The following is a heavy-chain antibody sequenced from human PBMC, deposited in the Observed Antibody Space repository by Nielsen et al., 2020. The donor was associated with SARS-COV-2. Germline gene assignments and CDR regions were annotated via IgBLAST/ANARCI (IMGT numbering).Heavy chain of an antibody. V-gene: IGHV1-2*06. J-gene: IGHJ4*02. CDR1: GYTFTGYY. Sequence: ASVKVSCKASGYTFTGYYMHWVRQAPGQGLEWMGRINPNSGGTNYAQKFQGRVTMTRDTSISTAYMELSRLRSDDTAVYYCARDALVMPSTMRFWGQGTLVTVSS. CDR3: ARDALVMPSTMRF. CDR2: INPNSGGT. D-gene: IGHD3-22*01.